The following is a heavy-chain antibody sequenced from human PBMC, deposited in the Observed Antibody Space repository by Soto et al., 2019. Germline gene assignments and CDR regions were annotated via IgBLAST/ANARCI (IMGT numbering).Heavy chain of an antibody. V-gene: IGHV3-66*01. CDR1: GFTVSSNY. CDR2: IYSGGST. Sequence: PGGSLRLSCAASGFTVSSNYMSWVRQAPGKGLEWVSVIYSGGSTYYADSVKGRFTISRDNSKNTLYLQMNSLRAEDTAVYYCARVYDYIWGSYGYFDYWGQGTLVTVSS. D-gene: IGHD3-16*01. J-gene: IGHJ4*02. CDR3: ARVYDYIWGSYGYFDY.